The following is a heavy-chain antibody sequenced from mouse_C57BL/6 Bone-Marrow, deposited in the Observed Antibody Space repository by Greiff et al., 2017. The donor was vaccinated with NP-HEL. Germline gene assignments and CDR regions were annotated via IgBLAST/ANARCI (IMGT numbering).Heavy chain of an antibody. CDR3: ARFGYDSYFDY. Sequence: VKLQESGAELARPGASVKLSCKASGYTFTSYGISWVKQRTGQGLEWIGEIYPRSGNTYYNEKFKGKATLTADKSSSTAYMELRSLTSEDSAVYFCARFGYDSYFDYWGQGTTLTVSS. J-gene: IGHJ2*01. D-gene: IGHD2-2*01. CDR2: IYPRSGNT. CDR1: GYTFTSYG. V-gene: IGHV1-81*01.